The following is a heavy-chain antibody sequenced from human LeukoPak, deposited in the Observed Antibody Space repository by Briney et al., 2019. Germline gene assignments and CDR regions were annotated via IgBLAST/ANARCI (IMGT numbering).Heavy chain of an antibody. D-gene: IGHD1-26*01. Sequence: ASVTVSCKVSGYTLTELSMHWVRQAPGKGLEWMGGFDPEDGETIYAQKFQGRVTMTEDTSTDTAYMELSSLRSEDTAVYYCATAGVGATGLHWFDRWGQGTLVTVSS. J-gene: IGHJ5*02. CDR2: FDPEDGET. V-gene: IGHV1-24*01. CDR1: GYTLTELS. CDR3: ATAGVGATGLHWFDR.